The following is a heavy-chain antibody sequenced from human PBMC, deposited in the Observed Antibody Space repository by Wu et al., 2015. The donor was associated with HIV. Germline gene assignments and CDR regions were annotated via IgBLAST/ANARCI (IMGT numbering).Heavy chain of an antibody. V-gene: IGHV1-18*01. CDR3: ARVWYYDSSGYSPNDAFDI. CDR1: GYTFTSYG. J-gene: IGHJ3*02. Sequence: QVQLVQSGAEVKKPGASVKVSCKASGYTFTSYGISWVRQAPGQGLEWMGWISAYNGNTNYAQKLQGRVTMTTDTSTSTAYMELRSLRSDDTAVYYCARVWYYDSSGYSPNDAFDIVGPRDNGHRLF. CDR2: ISAYNGNT. D-gene: IGHD3-22*01.